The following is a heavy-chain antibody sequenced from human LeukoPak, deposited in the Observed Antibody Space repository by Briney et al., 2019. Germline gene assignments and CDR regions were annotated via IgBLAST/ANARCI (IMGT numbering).Heavy chain of an antibody. CDR3: AREGVGACGSCYS. J-gene: IGHJ5*02. CDR2: IRGDGSEK. CDR1: GFTFSTYW. Sequence: GGSLRLSCAASGFTFSTYWMSWVRQAPGKGLEWLANIRGDGSEKHYVDSLKGRFTIFRDNAKSWVYLHMNSLRVDDTAVYYCAREGVGACGSCYSWGQGTRVTVS. V-gene: IGHV3-7*05. D-gene: IGHD2-15*01.